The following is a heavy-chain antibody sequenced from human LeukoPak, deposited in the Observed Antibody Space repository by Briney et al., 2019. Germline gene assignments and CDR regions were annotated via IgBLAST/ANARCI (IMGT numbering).Heavy chain of an antibody. CDR2: IRSKAYGGTT. J-gene: IGHJ4*02. D-gene: IGHD6-13*01. Sequence: GSLRLSCTASGSTFGDYAMSWFRQAPGKGLEWVGFIRSKAYGGTTEYAASVKGRFTISRDDSKSIAYLQMNSLKTEDTAVYYCTRRGSSSQYTLDYWGQGTLVTVSS. CDR1: GSTFGDYA. CDR3: TRRGSSSQYTLDY. V-gene: IGHV3-49*03.